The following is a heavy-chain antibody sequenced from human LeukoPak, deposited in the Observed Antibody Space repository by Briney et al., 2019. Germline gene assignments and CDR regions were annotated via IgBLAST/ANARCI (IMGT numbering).Heavy chain of an antibody. J-gene: IGHJ4*02. CDR1: GFTFSSHW. Sequence: PGGSLRLSCAASGFTFSSHWMSWVRQAPGKGLEWVSYISSSGSTKYYADSVKGRFTISRDNAKNSLYLQMNSLRAEDTAVYYCARSNYYGSGSYPDWGQGTLVTVSS. D-gene: IGHD3-10*01. V-gene: IGHV3-48*04. CDR3: ARSNYYGSGSYPD. CDR2: ISSSGSTK.